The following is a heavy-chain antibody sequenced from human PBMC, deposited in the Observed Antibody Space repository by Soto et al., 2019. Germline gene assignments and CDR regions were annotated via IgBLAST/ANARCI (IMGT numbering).Heavy chain of an antibody. J-gene: IGHJ4*02. CDR2: ISAYNGNT. CDR3: AREGYDILTGYSRYYFDY. CDR1: GYTFTIYG. Sequence: QVQLVQSGAEVKKPVASVKVSCKASGYTFTIYGISWVRQAPGQGLEWMGWISAYNGNTNYAQKLQGRVTMTTDTSTSTVYMELRSMRADDTAVYYCAREGYDILTGYSRYYFDYWGQGTLVTVSS. D-gene: IGHD3-9*01. V-gene: IGHV1-18*04.